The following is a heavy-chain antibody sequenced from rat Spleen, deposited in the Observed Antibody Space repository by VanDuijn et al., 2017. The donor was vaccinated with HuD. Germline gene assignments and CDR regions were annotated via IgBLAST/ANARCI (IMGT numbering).Heavy chain of an antibody. V-gene: IGHV5-19*01. CDR2: ISPSGGST. Sequence: EVQLVESGGGLVQPGRSLKLSCAASGFTFSNYGMHWIRQAPTKGLEWVASISPSGGSTYYRDSVKGRFTISRDNAKSTLYLQMDSLRSEDTATYYCATERYGGQLLYVMDAWGQGASVTVSS. CDR3: ATERYGGQLLYVMDA. J-gene: IGHJ4*01. CDR1: GFTFSNYG. D-gene: IGHD1-11*01.